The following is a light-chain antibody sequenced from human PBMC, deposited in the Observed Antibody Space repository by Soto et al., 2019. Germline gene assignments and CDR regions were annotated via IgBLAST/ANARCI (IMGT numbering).Light chain of an antibody. CDR2: KAS. V-gene: IGKV1-5*03. J-gene: IGKJ2*01. CDR1: QDINIW. Sequence: DIQMTQSPSTLSASVGDRVTITCRASQDINIWLAWYQQKPGKAPKLLIYKASTLERGVPSRFIGSGSRTDFTLAISSLQPDDFATYYCQQYSSDSNTFCQGTRLDI. CDR3: QQYSSDSNT.